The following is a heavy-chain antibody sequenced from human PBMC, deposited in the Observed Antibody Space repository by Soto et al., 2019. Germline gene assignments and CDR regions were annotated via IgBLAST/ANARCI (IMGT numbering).Heavy chain of an antibody. CDR3: AILRAPQWLVLGDVGVDY. Sequence: PGESLKISCKGSGYSFTSYWISWVRQMPGKGLEWMGRIDPSDSYTNYSPSFQGHVTISADKSISTAYLQWSSLKASDTAMYYCAILRAPQWLVLGDVGVDYWGQGTLVTVSS. D-gene: IGHD6-19*01. CDR2: IDPSDSYT. CDR1: GYSFTSYW. V-gene: IGHV5-10-1*01. J-gene: IGHJ4*02.